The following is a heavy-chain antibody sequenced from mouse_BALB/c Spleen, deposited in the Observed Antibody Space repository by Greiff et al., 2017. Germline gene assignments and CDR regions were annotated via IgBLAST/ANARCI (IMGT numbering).Heavy chain of an antibody. CDR1: GFSLTSYG. Sequence: QVQLQESGPGLVAPSQSLSITCTVSGFSLTSYGVHWVRQPPGKGLEWLGVIWAGGSTNYNSALMSRLSISKDNSKSQVFLKMNSLQTDDTAMYYCAIYDGYYGAYWGQGTLVTVSA. D-gene: IGHD2-3*01. J-gene: IGHJ3*01. V-gene: IGHV2-9*02. CDR3: AIYDGYYGAY. CDR2: IWAGGST.